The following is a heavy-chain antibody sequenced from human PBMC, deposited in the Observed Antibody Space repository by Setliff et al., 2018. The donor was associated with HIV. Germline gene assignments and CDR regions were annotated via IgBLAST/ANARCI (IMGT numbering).Heavy chain of an antibody. J-gene: IGHJ4*02. V-gene: IGHV4-34*01. CDR1: GGSFSGSY. CDR3: ATTVCSGADCPQMYDY. Sequence: SETLSLTCAVYGGSFSGSYWSWIRQPPGKGLEWIGELNYDGVTNHNPSLKSRVTISVEASKIQWSLKLNSVTAAATAVYYCATTVCSGADCPQMYDYWGQDTLVTVSS. CDR2: LNYDGVT. D-gene: IGHD2-21*02.